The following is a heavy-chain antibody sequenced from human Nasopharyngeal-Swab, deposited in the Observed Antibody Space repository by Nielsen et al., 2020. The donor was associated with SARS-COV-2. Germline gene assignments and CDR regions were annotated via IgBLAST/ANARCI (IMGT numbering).Heavy chain of an antibody. D-gene: IGHD6-13*01. V-gene: IGHV3-11*04. CDR1: AFTFGNYY. Sequence: GGSLRLSCAASAFTFGNYYMTWIRQAPGKGLEWVSYISGTGDTVYYADSVKGRFTISRDNAKNSLYLQMNSLRAEDTAVYYCAREGQQLGLYYYGMDVWGQGTTVTVSS. CDR3: AREGQQLGLYYYGMDV. J-gene: IGHJ6*02. CDR2: ISGTGDTV.